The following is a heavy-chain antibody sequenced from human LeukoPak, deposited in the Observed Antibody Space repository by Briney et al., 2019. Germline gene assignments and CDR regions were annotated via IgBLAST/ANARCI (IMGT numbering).Heavy chain of an antibody. J-gene: IGHJ4*02. V-gene: IGHV3-53*01. CDR2: IHSGGTT. D-gene: IGHD5-12*01. CDR3: ARDSDSSYGPFAS. Sequence: PGGSLRLSCAASGFTVKNNYMSWVRRSPGKGLEWVSVIHSGGTTNYADAVQGRFTISRDNSKTTVHLHMNSLRAEDTAVYYCARDSDSSYGPFASWGQGTLVTVSS. CDR1: GFTVKNNY.